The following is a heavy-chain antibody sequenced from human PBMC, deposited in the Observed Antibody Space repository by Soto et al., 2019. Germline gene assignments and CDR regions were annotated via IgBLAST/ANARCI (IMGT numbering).Heavy chain of an antibody. CDR3: ARVVLEWLPTSGFDY. V-gene: IGHV1-18*04. Sequence: QIQLVQSGAEVKKPGASVKVSCKASGYSFTSYGITWVRQAPGQGPEWLGWITAENGNTNYAQKFQGRGTMTTDTSTNTAHMELRGLRSDDTAVYYCARVVLEWLPTSGFDYWGQGTLVTVSS. CDR2: ITAENGNT. J-gene: IGHJ4*02. CDR1: GYSFTSYG. D-gene: IGHD3-3*01.